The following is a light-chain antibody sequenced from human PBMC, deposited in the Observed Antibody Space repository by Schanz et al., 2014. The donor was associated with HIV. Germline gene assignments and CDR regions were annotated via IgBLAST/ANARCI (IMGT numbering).Light chain of an antibody. CDR2: EAS. J-gene: IGKJ2*01. Sequence: DIQLTPSPSTLSASVGDRISITCRASQSISGWLAWYQQRPGEAPNLLISEASTLESGVPSRFSGSGSGTEFTLSISSLQPEDFATYYCLQYSNYPRTFGQGTRLDIK. V-gene: IGKV1-5*03. CDR1: QSISGW. CDR3: LQYSNYPRT.